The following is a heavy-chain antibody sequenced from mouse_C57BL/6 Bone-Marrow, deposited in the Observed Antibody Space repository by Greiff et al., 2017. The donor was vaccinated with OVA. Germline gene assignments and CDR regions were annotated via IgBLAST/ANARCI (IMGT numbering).Heavy chain of an antibody. CDR1: GYTFTSYG. V-gene: IGHV1-81*01. D-gene: IGHD1-1*01. Sequence: QVQLKESGAELARPGASVKLSCKASGYTFTSYGISWVKQRTGQGLEWIGEIYPRSGNTYYNEKFKGKATLTADKSSSTAYMELRSLTSEDSAVYFCARSTYYGSSYVSMDYWGQGTSVTVSS. CDR3: ARSTYYGSSYVSMDY. CDR2: IYPRSGNT. J-gene: IGHJ4*01.